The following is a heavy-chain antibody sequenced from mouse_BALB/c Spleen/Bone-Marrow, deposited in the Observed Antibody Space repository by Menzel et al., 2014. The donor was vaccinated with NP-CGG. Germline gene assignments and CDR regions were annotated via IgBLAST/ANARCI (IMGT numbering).Heavy chain of an antibody. Sequence: EVKVVDSGGGLVQPGGSLKLSCAASGFTFSSYGMSWVRQTPDKRLELVATINSNGGSTYYPDSVKGRFTISRDNAKNTLYLQVSSLKSEDTAMYYCARVWYFDYWGQGTSLTVSS. CDR2: INSNGGST. CDR3: ARVWYFDY. J-gene: IGHJ2*03. V-gene: IGHV5-6-3*01. CDR1: GFTFSSYG.